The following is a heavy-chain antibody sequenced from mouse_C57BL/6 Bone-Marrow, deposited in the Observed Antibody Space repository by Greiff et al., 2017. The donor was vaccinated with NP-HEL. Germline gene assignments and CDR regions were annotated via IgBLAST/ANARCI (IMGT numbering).Heavy chain of an antibody. CDR1: GYTFTGYW. D-gene: IGHD3-2*02. J-gene: IGHJ4*01. Sequence: QVQLQQSGAELMKPGASVKLSCKATGYTFTGYWIAWVTQRPGHGLEWIGEILPGSGSTNYNAKFKGKATFTADTSSITAYMQLSSLTTEDSAIYYCSSRQLKLRYYAMDYWGQGTSVTVSS. V-gene: IGHV1-9*01. CDR3: SSRQLKLRYYAMDY. CDR2: ILPGSGST.